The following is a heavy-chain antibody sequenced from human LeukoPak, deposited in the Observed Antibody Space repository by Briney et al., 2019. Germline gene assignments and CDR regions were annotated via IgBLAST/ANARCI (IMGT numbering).Heavy chain of an antibody. Sequence: GGSLRLSCAASGFTFRKTWMSWVRQAPAKGLEWVANIKVDRSERYYVDSVKGRVTISRDNTKNSLYLQMNSLRAEDTAIYYSARDWNYGFDYWGQGTLVTVSS. D-gene: IGHD1-7*01. V-gene: IGHV3-7*01. CDR1: GFTFRKTW. CDR2: IKVDRSER. CDR3: ARDWNYGFDY. J-gene: IGHJ4*02.